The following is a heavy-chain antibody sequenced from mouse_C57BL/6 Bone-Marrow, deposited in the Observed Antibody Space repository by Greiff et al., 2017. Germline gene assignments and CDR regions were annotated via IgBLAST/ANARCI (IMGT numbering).Heavy chain of an antibody. Sequence: QVQLKESGAELARPGASVKLSCKASGYTFTSYGISWVKQRTGQGLEWIGEIYPRSGNTYYNEKFKGKATLTADKSSSTAYMELRSLTSEDSAVYFCARGDRGFAYWGQGTLVTVSA. CDR1: GYTFTSYG. V-gene: IGHV1-81*01. D-gene: IGHD3-3*01. J-gene: IGHJ3*01. CDR2: IYPRSGNT. CDR3: ARGDRGFAY.